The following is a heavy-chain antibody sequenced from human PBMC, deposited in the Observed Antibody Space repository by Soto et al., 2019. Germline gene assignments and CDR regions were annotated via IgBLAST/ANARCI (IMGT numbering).Heavy chain of an antibody. J-gene: IGHJ4*02. D-gene: IGHD1-26*01. CDR2: ISGGGGT. Sequence: GGSLRLSCAASGFTFTTFDMRWVRQAPGKGLEWISTISGGGGTYYADSVKGRFTISRDTSKNTIYLQMNSLRAEDTAVYFCARKSGNYHYFDYWGQGTLVTVSS. V-gene: IGHV3-23*01. CDR3: ARKSGNYHYFDY. CDR1: GFTFTTFD.